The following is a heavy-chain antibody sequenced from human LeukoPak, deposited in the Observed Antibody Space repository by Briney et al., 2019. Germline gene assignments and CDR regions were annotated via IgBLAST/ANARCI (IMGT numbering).Heavy chain of an antibody. Sequence: GESLKISCKGSGYSFTRYWIGWVRQMPGKGLEWMGIIYPGDSDTRYSPSFQGQVTISADKSISTAYLQWSSLKASDTAMYYCAGGYCSGGSCYWFDPWGQGTLVTVSS. CDR3: AGGYCSGGSCYWFDP. CDR1: GYSFTRYW. D-gene: IGHD2-15*01. CDR2: IYPGDSDT. V-gene: IGHV5-51*03. J-gene: IGHJ5*02.